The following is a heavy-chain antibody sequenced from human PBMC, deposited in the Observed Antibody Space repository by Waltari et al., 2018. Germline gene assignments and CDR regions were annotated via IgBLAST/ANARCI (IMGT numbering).Heavy chain of an antibody. V-gene: IGHV4-4*02. CDR3: ARDRGRGLYLDS. J-gene: IGHJ4*02. CDR2: VYGGEET. CDR1: GDSMSSTYW. Sequence: QLQLQESGPGLVKPSGTLSLTCGVSGDSMSSTYWWSWVRQPPGKGLEWIGKVYGGEETNYIPAFASRVAVALDTYNKQFSLTVTSATAADTAVYYCARDRGRGLYLDSWGPGLLVTVSP. D-gene: IGHD5-12*01.